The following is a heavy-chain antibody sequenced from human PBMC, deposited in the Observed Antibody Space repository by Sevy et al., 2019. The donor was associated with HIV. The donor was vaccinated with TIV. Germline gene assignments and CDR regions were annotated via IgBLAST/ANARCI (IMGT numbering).Heavy chain of an antibody. V-gene: IGHV4-59*08. Sequence: SETLSLTCTVSRGSISTYYWTWIRQPPGKGLEWIGYIYYSGSTDYNPSLKSRVTMSIDTSKNQFSLKLRSVTAADTAVYYCARQGGIVDRAFDYWGQGTLVTVSS. D-gene: IGHD2-21*01. CDR3: ARQGGIVDRAFDY. CDR1: RGSISTYY. CDR2: IYYSGST. J-gene: IGHJ4*02.